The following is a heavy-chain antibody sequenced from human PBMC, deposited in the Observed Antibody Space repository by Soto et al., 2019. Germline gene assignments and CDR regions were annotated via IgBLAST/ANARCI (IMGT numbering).Heavy chain of an antibody. V-gene: IGHV4-34*01. D-gene: IGHD6-13*01. Sequence: LSLTCAVYGGSFSGYYWSWIRQPPGKGLEWIGEINHSGSTNYNPSLKSRVTISVDTSKNQFSLKLSSVTAADTAVYYCATTQLGTINWFDPWGQGTLVTVSS. CDR3: ATTQLGTINWFDP. CDR2: INHSGST. CDR1: GGSFSGYY. J-gene: IGHJ5*02.